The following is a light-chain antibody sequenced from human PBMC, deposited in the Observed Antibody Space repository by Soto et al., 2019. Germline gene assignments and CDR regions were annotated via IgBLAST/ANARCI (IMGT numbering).Light chain of an antibody. J-gene: IGLJ3*02. CDR2: GHN. CDR1: ISNIGAGYE. V-gene: IGLV1-40*01. CDR3: CSYAGDNSWV. Sequence: QSVLTQPPSVSGAPGQRVTISCTGSISNIGAGYEVHWYQQLPGTAPKLLISGHNNRPSGVPDRFFGSKSGTSASLTITGLQAEDEAEYYCCSYAGDNSWVFGGGTKLTVL.